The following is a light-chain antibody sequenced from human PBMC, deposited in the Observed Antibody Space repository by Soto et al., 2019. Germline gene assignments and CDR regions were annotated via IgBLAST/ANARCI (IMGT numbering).Light chain of an antibody. CDR1: SSNIGAGYD. J-gene: IGLJ2*01. Sequence: QSVLTQPPSVSGAPGQRVTISCTGRSSNIGAGYDVPWYQQLPGTAPKLLIYGNSNRPSGVPDRFSGSKSGTSASLAITGLQAEEEADYYCQSYDSSLSAVVFGGGTKLTVL. CDR2: GNS. V-gene: IGLV1-40*01. CDR3: QSYDSSLSAVV.